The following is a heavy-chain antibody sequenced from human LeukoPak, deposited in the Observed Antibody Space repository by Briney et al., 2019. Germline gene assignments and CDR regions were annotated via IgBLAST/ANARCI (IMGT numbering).Heavy chain of an antibody. CDR3: ARLEDYFCASFDF. CDR2: ITDSGDT. J-gene: IGHJ4*02. CDR1: GDSISSADKY. D-gene: IGHD2/OR15-2a*01. V-gene: IGHV4-30-4*01. Sequence: SQTLSLTCSVSGDSISSADKYWSWIRQPPGKGLEWVGYITDSGDTYYNPSLKSRVAVSGDTSKNQFSLKLSSVTAADTAVYYCARLEDYFCASFDFWGQGTVVTVSS.